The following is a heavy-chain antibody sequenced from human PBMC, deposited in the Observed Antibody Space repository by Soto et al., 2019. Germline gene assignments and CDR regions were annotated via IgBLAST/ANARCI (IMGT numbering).Heavy chain of an antibody. CDR2: IYYSGST. J-gene: IGHJ4*02. CDR3: ATQRSTRDY. Sequence: TLSLTCTVSGGSISSYRWSWIRQPPGEGLEWIGYIYYSGSTNYNPSLKSRVTISVDTSKNQFSLRLSSVTASDTAVYYCATQRSTRDYWGQGTLVTVSS. V-gene: IGHV4-59*01. CDR1: GGSISSYR.